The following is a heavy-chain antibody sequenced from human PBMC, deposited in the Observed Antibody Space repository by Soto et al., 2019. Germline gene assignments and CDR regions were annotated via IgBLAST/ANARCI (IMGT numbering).Heavy chain of an antibody. CDR1: GGSFTAYQ. V-gene: IGHV4-34*01. D-gene: IGHD1-1*01. J-gene: IGHJ5*02. CDR3: ARGWRFDP. CDR2: INHSGTT. Sequence: PSETLSLTCGVYGGSFTAYQWNWIRQSPGQGLEWIGEINHSGTTKYNPSLASRINLSVDTSKKQFSLKVFSVTAADTAIYYCARGWRFDPWGQGTQVTVSS.